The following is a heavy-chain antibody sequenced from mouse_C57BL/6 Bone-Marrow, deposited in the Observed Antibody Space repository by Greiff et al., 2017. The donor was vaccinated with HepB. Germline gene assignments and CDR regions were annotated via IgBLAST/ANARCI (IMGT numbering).Heavy chain of an antibody. CDR2: IDPENGDT. D-gene: IGHD2-2*01. CDR1: GFNIKDDY. V-gene: IGHV14-4*01. Sequence: VQLQQSGAELVRPGASVKLSCTASGFNIKDDYMHWVKQRPEQGLEWIGWIDPENGDTEYASKFQGKATITADPSSNTAYLQLSSLTSEDTAVYYCTTDGYDDGDYFDYWGQGTTLTVSS. J-gene: IGHJ2*01. CDR3: TTDGYDDGDYFDY.